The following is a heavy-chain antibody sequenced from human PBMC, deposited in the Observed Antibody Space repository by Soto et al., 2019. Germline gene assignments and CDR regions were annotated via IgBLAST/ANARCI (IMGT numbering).Heavy chain of an antibody. Sequence: LRLSCEASGFTFSRNAMHWVRQAPGKGLEWVAVISFDGNNQYYTDSVKGRFTISRDNSKNTLDLQMNSLRREDTAVYYCARDREYSGFYYGMDVWGQGTTVTVSS. J-gene: IGHJ6*02. CDR2: ISFDGNNQ. CDR3: ARDREYSGFYYGMDV. D-gene: IGHD5-12*01. V-gene: IGHV3-30-3*01. CDR1: GFTFSRNA.